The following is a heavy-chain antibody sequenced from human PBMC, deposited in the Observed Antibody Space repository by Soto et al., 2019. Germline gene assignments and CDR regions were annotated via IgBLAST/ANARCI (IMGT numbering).Heavy chain of an antibody. CDR1: GFTFTSSA. D-gene: IGHD4-17*01. V-gene: IGHV1-58*01. CDR2: IVVGSGNT. CDR3: AAGTTVVYYYYGMDV. Sequence: SVKVSCKASGFTFTSSAVQWVRQARGQRLEWIGWIVVGSGNTNYAQKFQGRVTITRDMSTSTAYMELSSLRSEDTAVYYCAAGTTVVYYYYGMDVWGQGTTVTVSS. J-gene: IGHJ6*02.